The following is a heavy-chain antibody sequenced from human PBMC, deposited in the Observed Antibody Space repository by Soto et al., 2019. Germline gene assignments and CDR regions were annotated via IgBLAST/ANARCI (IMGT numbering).Heavy chain of an antibody. D-gene: IGHD6-19*01. J-gene: IGHJ5*02. CDR2: IYWNDDK. CDR3: EHRISSGWSYYWFDP. Sequence: SGPTLVNPTQTLTLTCTFSGFSLSTSGVGVGWIRQPPGKALEWLALIYWNDDKRYSPSLKSRLTITKDTSKNQVVLTMTNMDPVDTATYYCEHRISSGWSYYWFDPWGQGTLVTVSS. V-gene: IGHV2-5*01. CDR1: GFSLSTSGVG.